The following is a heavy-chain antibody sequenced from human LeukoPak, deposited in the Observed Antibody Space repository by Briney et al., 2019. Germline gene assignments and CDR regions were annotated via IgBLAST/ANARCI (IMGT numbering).Heavy chain of an antibody. V-gene: IGHV1-2*02. Sequence: ASVKVSSKASGYTFTGYYMHWVRQAPGQGLEWMGWINPNSGGTNYAQKFQGRVTMTRDTSISTAYMELSRLRPVDTAVYYCASTGVVPAAPYYFDYWGQGTLVTVSS. J-gene: IGHJ4*02. CDR1: GYTFTGYY. CDR2: INPNSGGT. D-gene: IGHD2-2*01. CDR3: ASTGVVPAAPYYFDY.